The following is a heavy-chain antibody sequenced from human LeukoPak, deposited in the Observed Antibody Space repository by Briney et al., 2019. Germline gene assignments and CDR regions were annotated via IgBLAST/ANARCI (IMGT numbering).Heavy chain of an antibody. CDR3: ARPLHDYGGNLVAFDI. V-gene: IGHV3-48*03. D-gene: IGHD4-23*01. Sequence: GGSLRLSCAASGFTISSYEMNWVRQAPGKGLEWVSYISSSDSTIYYADSLKGRFTISRDNAKNSLYLQMNSLRAEDTAVYYCARPLHDYGGNLVAFDIWGQGTMVTVSS. J-gene: IGHJ3*02. CDR2: ISSSDSTI. CDR1: GFTISSYE.